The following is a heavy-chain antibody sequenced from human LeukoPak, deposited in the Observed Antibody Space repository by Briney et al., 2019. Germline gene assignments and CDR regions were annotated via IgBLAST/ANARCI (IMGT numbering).Heavy chain of an antibody. D-gene: IGHD5-18*01. CDR1: GFTFSSYA. V-gene: IGHV3-23*01. Sequence: PGGSLRLSCAASGFTFSSYAMSWVRQAPGKGLEWVSAISGSGGSTYYADSVKGRFTISRDNAKNSLYLQMNSLRAEDTAVYYCARAYPPGYSYGYFRAFDIWGQGTMVTVSS. J-gene: IGHJ3*02. CDR3: ARAYPPGYSYGYFRAFDI. CDR2: ISGSGGST.